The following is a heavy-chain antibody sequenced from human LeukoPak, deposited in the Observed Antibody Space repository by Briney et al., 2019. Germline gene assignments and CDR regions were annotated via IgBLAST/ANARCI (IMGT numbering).Heavy chain of an antibody. D-gene: IGHD3-10*01. CDR2: INNDGGTT. CDR1: GFTFSGAW. J-gene: IGHJ1*01. CDR3: ARVSGPGMNEYYHL. V-gene: IGHV3-74*01. Sequence: GGSLRLSCAASGFTFSGAWMHWVRQAPGKGLVWVSRINNDGGTTRHADSVKGRFTISRDNARNTLYLQMNSLRVEDTAVYYCARVSGPGMNEYYHLWGQGTLVTVSS.